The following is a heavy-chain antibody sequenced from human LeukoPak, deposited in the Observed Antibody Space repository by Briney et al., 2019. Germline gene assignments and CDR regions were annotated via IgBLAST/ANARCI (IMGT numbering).Heavy chain of an antibody. CDR2: ISTTSSNM. J-gene: IGHJ4*02. V-gene: IGHV3-48*04. D-gene: IGHD3-10*01. CDR3: SRGRYDSGNDC. CDR1: GFTFSDYW. Sequence: GGSLRLSCAVSGFTFSDYWMTWVRQAPGKGLEWISYISTTSSNMYYADFVKGRFTISRDNAKNSLYLQMNSLRAEDTAVYYCSRGRYDSGNDCWGQGTLVTVSS.